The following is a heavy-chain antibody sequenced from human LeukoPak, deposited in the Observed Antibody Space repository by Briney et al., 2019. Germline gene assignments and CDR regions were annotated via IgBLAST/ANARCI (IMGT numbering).Heavy chain of an antibody. V-gene: IGHV1-8*01. J-gene: IGHJ3*02. D-gene: IGHD3-22*01. Sequence: ASVKVSCKASGYTFTSYDINWVRQATGQGLEWMGWMNPNSGNTGYAQKFQGRVTMTRNTSISTAYMELSSLRSEDTAVYYCARMYYYDGSRRDAFDIWGQGTMVTVSS. CDR1: GYTFTSYD. CDR3: ARMYYYDGSRRDAFDI. CDR2: MNPNSGNT.